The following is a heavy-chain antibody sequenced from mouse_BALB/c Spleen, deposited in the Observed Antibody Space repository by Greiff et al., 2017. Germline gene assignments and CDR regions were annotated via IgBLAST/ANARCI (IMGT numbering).Heavy chain of an antibody. CDR3: ASPYGNYYYYAMDY. CDR1: GYTFTDYN. J-gene: IGHJ4*01. Sequence: VQLQQSGPELVKPGASVKISCKASGYTFTDYNMHWVKQSHGKSLEWIGYIYPYNGGTGYNQKFKSKATLTVDNSSSTAYMELRSLTSEDSAVYYCASPYGNYYYYAMDYWGQGTSVTVSS. CDR2: IYPYNGGT. D-gene: IGHD2-1*01. V-gene: IGHV1S29*02.